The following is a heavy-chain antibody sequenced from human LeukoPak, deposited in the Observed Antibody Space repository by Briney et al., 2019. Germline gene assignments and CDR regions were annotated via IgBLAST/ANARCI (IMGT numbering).Heavy chain of an antibody. CDR3: ASKLQSYSSSSGVDYYYYMDV. CDR2: IIPIFGTA. V-gene: IGHV1-69*05. D-gene: IGHD6-6*01. J-gene: IGHJ6*03. CDR1: GGTFSSYA. Sequence: SVKVSCKASGGTFSSYAISWVRQAPGQGLEWMGGIIPIFGTANYAQKFQGRVTITTDESTSTAYMELSSLRSEDTAVYYCASKLQSYSSSSGVDYYYYMDVWGKGTTVTVSS.